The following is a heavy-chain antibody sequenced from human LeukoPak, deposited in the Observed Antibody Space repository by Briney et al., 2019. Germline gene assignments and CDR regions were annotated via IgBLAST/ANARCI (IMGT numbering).Heavy chain of an antibody. Sequence: SETLSLTCTVSGGSISSYYWSWIRQPPGKGLEWIGYIYYSGSTNYNPSLKSRVTISVDTSKNQFSLKPSSVTAADTAVYYCARRASYKAAEYWFDPWGQGTLVTVSS. D-gene: IGHD6-13*01. CDR1: GGSISSYY. V-gene: IGHV4-59*08. CDR2: IYYSGST. J-gene: IGHJ5*02. CDR3: ARRASYKAAEYWFDP.